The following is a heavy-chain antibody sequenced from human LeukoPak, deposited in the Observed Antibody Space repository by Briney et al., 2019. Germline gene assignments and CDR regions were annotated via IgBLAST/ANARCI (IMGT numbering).Heavy chain of an antibody. CDR3: AGGPVAVTHRFDY. D-gene: IGHD4-17*01. Sequence: SETLSLTCAVSGYSISSGYYWGWIRQPPGKGLEWIGSIYHSGSTYYNPSLKSRVIISVDTSKNQFSLKLSSVTAADTAVYYCAGGPVAVTHRFDYWGQGTLVTVSS. J-gene: IGHJ4*02. V-gene: IGHV4-38-2*01. CDR1: GYSISSGYY. CDR2: IYHSGST.